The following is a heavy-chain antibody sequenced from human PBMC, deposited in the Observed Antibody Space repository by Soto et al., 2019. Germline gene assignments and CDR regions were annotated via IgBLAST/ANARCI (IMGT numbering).Heavy chain of an antibody. Sequence: EVQLLESGGGLVQPGGSLRLSCAASGFTFSSYAMRWVRQAPGKGLEWVSAISGSGGSTYYADSVKGRFTISRDNSKNARYLQMNSLRAEDTAVYYCAKRGIGGYFDYWGQGTLVTVSS. CDR3: AKRGIGGYFDY. J-gene: IGHJ4*02. D-gene: IGHD3-16*01. V-gene: IGHV3-23*01. CDR1: GFTFSSYA. CDR2: ISGSGGST.